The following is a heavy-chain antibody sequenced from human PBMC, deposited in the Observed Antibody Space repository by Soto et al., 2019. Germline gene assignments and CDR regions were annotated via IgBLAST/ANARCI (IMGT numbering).Heavy chain of an antibody. V-gene: IGHV3-64D*06. D-gene: IGHD3-16*01. CDR2: ISSNGGST. CDR1: GFTFSSYA. CDR3: VKARLRLGELDY. J-gene: IGHJ4*02. Sequence: LSLSCSASGFTFSSYAMHCVRQAPGKGLEYVSAISSNGGSTYYADSVKGRFTISRDNSKNTLYLQMSSLRAEDTAVYYCVKARLRLGELDYWGQGTLVTVSS.